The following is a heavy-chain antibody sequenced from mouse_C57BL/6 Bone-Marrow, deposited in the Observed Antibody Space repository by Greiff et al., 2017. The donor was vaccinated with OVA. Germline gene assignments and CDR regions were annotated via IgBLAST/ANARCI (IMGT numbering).Heavy chain of an antibody. CDR1: GYSFTSYY. Sequence: QVQLQQSGPELVKPGASVKISCTASGYSFTSYYIHWVKQRPGQGLEWIGWIYPGSGNTKYNEKFKGKATLTADTSSSTAYIQLSGLTSEDSAVYYCARPVVAFDYWGQGTTLTVSS. D-gene: IGHD1-1*01. CDR3: ARPVVAFDY. CDR2: IYPGSGNT. V-gene: IGHV1-66*01. J-gene: IGHJ2*01.